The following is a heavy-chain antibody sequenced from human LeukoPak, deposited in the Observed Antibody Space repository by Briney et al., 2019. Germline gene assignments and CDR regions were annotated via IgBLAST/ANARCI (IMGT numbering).Heavy chain of an antibody. V-gene: IGHV4-30-4*01. CDR3: ARDKDSGYDLFYYGMDV. Sequence: SETLSLTCAVSGGSISSSNWWSWIRQPPGRGLEWIGYIYYSGSTYYNPSLKSRVTISVDTSKNQFSLKLSSVTAADTAVYYCARDKDSGYDLFYYGMDVWGQGTTVTVSS. J-gene: IGHJ6*02. CDR1: GGSISSSNW. CDR2: IYYSGST. D-gene: IGHD5-12*01.